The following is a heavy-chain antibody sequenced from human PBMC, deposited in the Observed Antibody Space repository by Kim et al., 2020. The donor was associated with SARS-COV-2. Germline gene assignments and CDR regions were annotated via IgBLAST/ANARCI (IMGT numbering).Heavy chain of an antibody. CDR1: GFTFSDHY. D-gene: IGHD4-17*01. J-gene: IGHJ4*02. V-gene: IGHV3-72*01. CDR2: TRNKANSYTT. Sequence: GGSLRLSCAASGFTFSDHYMDWVRQAPGKGLEWVGRTRNKANSYTTEYAASVKGRFTISRDDSKNSLYLQMNSLKTEDTAVYYCAREYGDYAVSYFDYWGQGTLVTVSS. CDR3: AREYGDYAVSYFDY.